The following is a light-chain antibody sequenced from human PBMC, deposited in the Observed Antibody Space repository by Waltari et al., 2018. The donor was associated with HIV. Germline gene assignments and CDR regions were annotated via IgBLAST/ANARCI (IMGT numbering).Light chain of an antibody. J-gene: IGLJ1*01. CDR2: QNF. CDR1: STNTEHDH. Sequence: QSFLTHPPSASATPGQTVTISCSGSSTNTEHDHEYRYQQLPGLTPKLLICQNFLRPSGVPDRFAASKSGTSASLTISGLRSADEADYYCVGWDSSLSAYVFGAGTKVAVL. CDR3: VGWDSSLSAYV. V-gene: IGLV1-47*01.